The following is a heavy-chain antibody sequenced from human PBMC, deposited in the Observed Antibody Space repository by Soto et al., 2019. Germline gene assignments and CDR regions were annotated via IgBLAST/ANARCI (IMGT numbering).Heavy chain of an antibody. V-gene: IGHV4-30-4*01. J-gene: IGHJ6*02. D-gene: IGHD3-9*01. CDR2: IYYSGST. CDR3: ARIIESTFDYDILTGGDPPPNYGMDV. CDR1: GGSISSGDYY. Sequence: SETLSLTCTVSGGSISSGDYYWSWIRQPPGKGLEWIGYIYYSGSTYYNPSLKSRVTISVDTSKNQFSLKLSSVTAADTAVYYCARIIESTFDYDILTGGDPPPNYGMDVWGQGTTVTVS.